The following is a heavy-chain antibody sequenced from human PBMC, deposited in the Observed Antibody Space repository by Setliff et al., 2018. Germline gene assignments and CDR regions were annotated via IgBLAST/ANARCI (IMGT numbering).Heavy chain of an antibody. CDR3: ATNSGGNTIDAFDI. CDR1: GYTFTSYY. J-gene: IGHJ3*02. Sequence: ASVKVSCKASGYTFTSYYMHWVRQAPGQGLEWMGIINPSGGSTSYAQKFQGRVTMTEDTSTDTAYMELSSLRSEDTAVYYCATNSGGNTIDAFDIWGQGTMVTVSS. D-gene: IGHD2-15*01. V-gene: IGHV1-46*01. CDR2: INPSGGST.